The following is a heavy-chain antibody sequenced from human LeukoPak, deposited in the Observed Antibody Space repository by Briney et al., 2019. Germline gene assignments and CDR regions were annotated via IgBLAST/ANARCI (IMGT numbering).Heavy chain of an antibody. CDR1: GGSISSDY. V-gene: IGHV4-59*01. J-gene: IGHJ4*02. CDR3: AKRRCTNCSPFYFDY. Sequence: SETLSLTCTVSGGSISSDYWTRIRQPPGKGLEWIGYIYNSGSTNYNPSLKSRVTISLDTSKNQFSPKLSSVTAADTAVYYCAKRRCTNCSPFYFDYWGQGALATVSS. D-gene: IGHD2-2*01. CDR2: IYNSGST.